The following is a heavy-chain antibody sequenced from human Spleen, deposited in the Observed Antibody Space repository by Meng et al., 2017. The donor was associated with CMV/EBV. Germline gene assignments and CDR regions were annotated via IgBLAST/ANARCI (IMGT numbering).Heavy chain of an antibody. J-gene: IGHJ4*02. D-gene: IGHD3-3*01. CDR1: GGSISSEDFF. Sequence: SETLSLTCTVSGGSISSEDFFWSWVRQPPGKGLEWIGYIYYSGITYYNPSLKSRITMSVDTSKNEFSLKLTSVTAADTAVYYCARGIFGVVDYWGQGTLVTVSS. V-gene: IGHV4-30-4*08. CDR2: IYYSGIT. CDR3: ARGIFGVVDY.